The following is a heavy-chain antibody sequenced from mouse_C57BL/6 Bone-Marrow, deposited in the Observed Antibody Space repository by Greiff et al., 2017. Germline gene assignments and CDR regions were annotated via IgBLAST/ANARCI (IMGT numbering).Heavy chain of an antibody. D-gene: IGHD1-1*01. V-gene: IGHV1-56*01. Sequence: QVQLQQSGPELVRPGASVKISCKAPGYTFPSHWMQWVRQRPGQGLEWIGEVFPGSGSTYYNEKFKGKATLTVDTSSSTAYVQLSSLTSEDSAVYFCARGDSRAWFAYWGQGTLVTVSA. CDR2: VFPGSGST. J-gene: IGHJ3*01. CDR3: ARGDSRAWFAY. CDR1: GYTFPSHW.